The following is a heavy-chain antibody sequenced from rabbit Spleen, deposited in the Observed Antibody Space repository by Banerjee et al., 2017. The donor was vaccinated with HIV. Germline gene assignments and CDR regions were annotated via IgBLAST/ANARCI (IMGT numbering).Heavy chain of an antibody. CDR1: GFSFSDGYV. J-gene: IGHJ6*01. V-gene: IGHV1S45*01. D-gene: IGHD8-1*01. CDR3: ARDSGSSFSSYGMDL. CDR2: INSRSGDT. Sequence: QQRRGESGGGLVKPGGTLTLTCTASGFSFSDGYVMSWVRQAPGKGLEWIACINSRSGDTVYATWAKGRFTISRVSWTTVTLQMTSLTAADTASYFCARDSGSSFSSYGMDLWGPGTLVTVS.